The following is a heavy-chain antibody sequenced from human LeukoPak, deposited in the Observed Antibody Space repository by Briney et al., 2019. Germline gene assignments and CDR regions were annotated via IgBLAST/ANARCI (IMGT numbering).Heavy chain of an antibody. Sequence: PGGSLRLSCAASGFTFSSHAMSWVRQAPGKGLEWVSAISAGSGSTYYADSVKGRFTISRDNSKNTLYLQMNSLRAEDTAVYYCAKDLGYRDFDYWGQGTLVTVSS. D-gene: IGHD6-13*01. CDR3: AKDLGYRDFDY. J-gene: IGHJ4*02. CDR2: ISAGSGST. CDR1: GFTFSSHA. V-gene: IGHV3-23*01.